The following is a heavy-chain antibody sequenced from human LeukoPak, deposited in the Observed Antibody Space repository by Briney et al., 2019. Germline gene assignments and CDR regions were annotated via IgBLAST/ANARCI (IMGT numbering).Heavy chain of an antibody. J-gene: IGHJ4*02. Sequence: GGSLRLSCAASGFTFTSYWMHWVRQAPGKGLVWVSRINTDGSSTSYADSVKGRFIISRDNAKNTLYLQMNSLRAEDTAVYYCARDTYDSSGYYYGPFDYWGQGTLVTVSS. D-gene: IGHD3-22*01. V-gene: IGHV3-74*01. CDR2: INTDGSST. CDR1: GFTFTSYW. CDR3: ARDTYDSSGYYYGPFDY.